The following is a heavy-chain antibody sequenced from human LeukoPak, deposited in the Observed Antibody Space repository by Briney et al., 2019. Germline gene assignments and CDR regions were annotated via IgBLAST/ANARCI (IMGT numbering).Heavy chain of an antibody. J-gene: IGHJ4*02. CDR2: IYTSGST. Sequence: SQTLSLTCTVSGGSISSGSYYWSWIRQPAGKGLEWIGRIYTSGSTNYNPSLKSRVTISVDRSKNQFSLKLSSVTAADTAVYYCASLGDLPYADWGQGTLVTVSS. V-gene: IGHV4-61*02. CDR1: GGSISSGSYY. D-gene: IGHD3-16*01. CDR3: ASLGDLPYAD.